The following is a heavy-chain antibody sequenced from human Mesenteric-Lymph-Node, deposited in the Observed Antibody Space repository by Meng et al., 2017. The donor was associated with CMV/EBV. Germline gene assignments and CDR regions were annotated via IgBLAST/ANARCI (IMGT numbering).Heavy chain of an antibody. J-gene: IGHJ6*02. V-gene: IGHV3-23*01. Sequence: GESLKISCAASGFTITTYNMNWVRQAPGKGLEWVSAISGSGGSTYYADSVKGRFTISRDNSKNTLYLQMNSLRAEDTAVYYCAKERLSRGYDFWSGYYTETYYYYYYGMDVWGQGTTVTVSS. CDR2: ISGSGGST. D-gene: IGHD3-3*01. CDR1: GFTITTYN. CDR3: AKERLSRGYDFWSGYYTETYYYYYYGMDV.